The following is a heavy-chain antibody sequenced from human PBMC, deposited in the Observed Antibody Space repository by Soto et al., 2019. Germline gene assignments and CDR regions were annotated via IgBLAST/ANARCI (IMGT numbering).Heavy chain of an antibody. CDR3: AREGALLYGGNSDYYDTLDV. CDR2: INHSGST. D-gene: IGHD2-21*02. V-gene: IGHV4-34*01. J-gene: IGHJ6*02. Sequence: SETLSLTCAVYGGSFSGYYWSWIRQPPGKGLEWIGEINHSGSTNYNPSLKSRVTISVDTSKNQFSLKLSSVTAADTAVYYCAREGALLYGGNSDYYDTLDVWGQGTTVT. CDR1: GGSFSGYY.